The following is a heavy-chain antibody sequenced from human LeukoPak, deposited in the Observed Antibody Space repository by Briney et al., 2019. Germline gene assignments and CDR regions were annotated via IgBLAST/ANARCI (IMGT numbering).Heavy chain of an antibody. Sequence: GASVKVSCKPSGYTFSTLPLNWLRQAPGQGLEWMGWINTSTGNPTYAQGFTGQFVFSQDTSVTTAYPQISSLKADDTAVYYCARGHDTTGYLAYWGQGTLVTVSS. CDR2: INTSTGNP. CDR3: ARGHDTTGYLAY. J-gene: IGHJ4*02. CDR1: GYTFSTLP. V-gene: IGHV7-4-1*02. D-gene: IGHD3-22*01.